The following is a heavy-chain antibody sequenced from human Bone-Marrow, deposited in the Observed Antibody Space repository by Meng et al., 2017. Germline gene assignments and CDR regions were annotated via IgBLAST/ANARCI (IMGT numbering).Heavy chain of an antibody. CDR3: ASGGLPYSSSWYFQH. Sequence: SVKVSCKASGGTFSSYAISWVRQAPGQGLEWMGGIIPIFGTANYAQKFQGRVTITTDESTSTAYMELSSLGSEDTAVYYCASGGLPYSSSWYFQHWGQGTLVTVSS. D-gene: IGHD6-13*01. J-gene: IGHJ1*01. V-gene: IGHV1-69*05. CDR2: IIPIFGTA. CDR1: GGTFSSYA.